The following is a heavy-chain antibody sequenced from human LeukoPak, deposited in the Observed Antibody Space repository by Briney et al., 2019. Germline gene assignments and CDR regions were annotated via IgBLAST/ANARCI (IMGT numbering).Heavy chain of an antibody. J-gene: IGHJ4*02. V-gene: IGHV4-31*03. CDR1: GGSISSGGYY. Sequence: SETLSLTCTVSGGSISSGGYYWSWIRPHPGKGLEWIGYIYYSGSTYYNPSLKSRVTISVDTSKNQFSLKLSSVTAADTAVYYCARGNYDSSGYPAYYFDYWGQGTLVTVSS. D-gene: IGHD3-22*01. CDR3: ARGNYDSSGYPAYYFDY. CDR2: IYYSGST.